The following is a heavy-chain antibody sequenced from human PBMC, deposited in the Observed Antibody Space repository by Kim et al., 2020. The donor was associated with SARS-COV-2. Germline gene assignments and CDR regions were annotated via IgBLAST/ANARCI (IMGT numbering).Heavy chain of an antibody. CDR2: IWYDGSNK. D-gene: IGHD3-10*01. V-gene: IGHV3-33*01. Sequence: GGSLRLSCAASGFTFSSYGMHWVRQAPGKGLEWVAVIWYDGSNKYYADSVKGRFTISRDNSKNTLYLQMNSLRAEDTAVYYCARDLELQLLWFGDHPQNYYGMDVWGQGTTVTVSS. CDR1: GFTFSSYG. J-gene: IGHJ6*02. CDR3: ARDLELQLLWFGDHPQNYYGMDV.